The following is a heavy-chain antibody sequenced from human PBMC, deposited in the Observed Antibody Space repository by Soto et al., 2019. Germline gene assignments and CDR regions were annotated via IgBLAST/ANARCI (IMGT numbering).Heavy chain of an antibody. J-gene: IGHJ4*02. CDR3: ARTASAAPYYFGY. V-gene: IGHV3-33*01. CDR2: IWYDGSNK. CDR1: GFTFSSYG. Sequence: QVQLVESGGGVVQPGRSLRLSCAASGFTFSSYGMHWVRQAPGKGLEWVAVIWYDGSNKYYADSVKGRFTISRDNSKNTLSLLMNSLRAEDTAVYYCARTASAAPYYFGYWGQGTLVTVSS. D-gene: IGHD2-2*01.